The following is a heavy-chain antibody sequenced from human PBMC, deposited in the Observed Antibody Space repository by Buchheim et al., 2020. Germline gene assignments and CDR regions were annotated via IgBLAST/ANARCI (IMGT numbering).Heavy chain of an antibody. D-gene: IGHD2-8*01. V-gene: IGHV3-30-3*01. Sequence: VQLVESGGGLVQPGGSLRLSCAASGFTFSSYAMHWVRQAPGKGLEWVAVISYDGSNKYYADSVKGRFTISRDNSKNTLYLQMNSLRAEDTAVYYCARDRENYCTNGVCYYFDYWGQGTL. CDR2: ISYDGSNK. J-gene: IGHJ4*02. CDR1: GFTFSSYA. CDR3: ARDRENYCTNGVCYYFDY.